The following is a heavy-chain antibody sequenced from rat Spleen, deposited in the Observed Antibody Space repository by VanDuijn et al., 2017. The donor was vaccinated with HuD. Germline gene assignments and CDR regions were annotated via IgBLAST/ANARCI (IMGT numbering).Heavy chain of an antibody. J-gene: IGHJ2*01. CDR2: IWTGGST. CDR3: ARDAGILRY. V-gene: IGHV2-43*01. D-gene: IGHD1-6*01. CDR1: GFSLTTYH. Sequence: QVQLKESGPGLVQPSQTLSLTCTVSGFSLTTYHVSWVRQPPGKGLEWMGVIWTGGSTVYNSLLKSRLSISRDISKSQVVLKMNSLQTEDTATYYCARDAGILRYWGQGVMVTVSS.